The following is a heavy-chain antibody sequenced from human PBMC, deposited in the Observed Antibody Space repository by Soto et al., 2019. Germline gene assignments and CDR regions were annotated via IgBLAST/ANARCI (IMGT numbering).Heavy chain of an antibody. CDR2: INHSGST. CDR3: ASLVWEQQLLGWFDP. Sequence: SETLSLTCAVYGGSFSGYYWSWIRQPPGKGLEWIGEINHSGSTNYNPSLKSRVTISVDTSKNQFSLKLSSVTAADTAVYYCASLVWEQQLLGWFDPWGQGTLVTVS. V-gene: IGHV4-34*01. D-gene: IGHD6-13*01. J-gene: IGHJ5*02. CDR1: GGSFSGYY.